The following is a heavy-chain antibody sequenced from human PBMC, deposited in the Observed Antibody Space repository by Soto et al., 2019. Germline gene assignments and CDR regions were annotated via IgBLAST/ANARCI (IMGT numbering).Heavy chain of an antibody. CDR3: ARGFNSAGVDYFDY. CDR2: IYYSGST. D-gene: IGHD2-15*01. V-gene: IGHV4-59*01. J-gene: IGHJ4*02. Sequence: SETLSLTCTVAGGCISTYYWSWIRQPPGKGLEWIGYIYYSGSTNYNPSLKSRVTISVDTSKNQFSLKLSSVTAADTAVYYCARGFNSAGVDYFDYWGQGTLVTVSS. CDR1: GGCISTYY.